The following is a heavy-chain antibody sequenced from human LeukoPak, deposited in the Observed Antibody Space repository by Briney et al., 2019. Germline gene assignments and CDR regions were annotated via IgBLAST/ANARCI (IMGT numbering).Heavy chain of an antibody. J-gene: IGHJ4*02. Sequence: GGSLRLSRAASGFTFSSYSMNWVRQAPGKGLEWVSSISSSSSYIYYADSVKGRFTISRDNAKNSLYLQMNSLRAEDTAVYYCARGYYDSSGYYPLWGQGTLVTVSS. D-gene: IGHD3-22*01. V-gene: IGHV3-21*01. CDR1: GFTFSSYS. CDR2: ISSSSSYI. CDR3: ARGYYDSSGYYPL.